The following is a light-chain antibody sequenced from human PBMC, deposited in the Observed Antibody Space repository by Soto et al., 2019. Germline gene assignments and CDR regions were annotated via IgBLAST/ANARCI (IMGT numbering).Light chain of an antibody. CDR1: DSDVGGYKY. CDR3: TSYSSSNTPVL. J-gene: IGLJ2*01. CDR2: EVT. V-gene: IGLV2-14*01. Sequence: QSALTQPASVSGSPGQSITISCTGTDSDVGGYKYVSWYQQHPGKAPKLMISEVTNRPSGVSNRFSGSKSGNTASLTISGLQAADEADYYCTSYSSSNTPVLFGGGTTVTVL.